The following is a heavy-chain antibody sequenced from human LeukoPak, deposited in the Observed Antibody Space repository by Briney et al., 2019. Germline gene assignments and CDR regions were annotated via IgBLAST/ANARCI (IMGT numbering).Heavy chain of an antibody. J-gene: IGHJ5*02. CDR1: GGSISSYY. CDR2: IYYSGGT. CDR3: ASYGGPLAAANNWFDP. D-gene: IGHD6-13*01. Sequence: SETLSLTCTVSGGSISSYYWSWIRQPPGKGLEWIGYIYYSGGTNYNPSLKSRVTISVDTSKNQFSLKLSSVTAADTAVYYCASYGGPLAAANNWFDPWGQGTLVTVSS. V-gene: IGHV4-59*01.